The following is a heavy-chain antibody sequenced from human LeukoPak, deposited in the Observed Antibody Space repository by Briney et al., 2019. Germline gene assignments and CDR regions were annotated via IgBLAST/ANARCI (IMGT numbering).Heavy chain of an antibody. J-gene: IGHJ6*03. CDR3: AKDGADCSSTSCYWNYYYMDV. D-gene: IGHD2-2*01. CDR1: GFTFDDYA. CDR2: IRWNSGSI. Sequence: GGSLRLSCAASGFTFDDYAMHWVRQAPGKGLEWVSGIRWNSGSIGYADSVKGRFTISRDNAKNSLYLQMNSLRAEDTALYYCAKDGADCSSTSCYWNYYYMDVWGKGTTVTVSS. V-gene: IGHV3-9*01.